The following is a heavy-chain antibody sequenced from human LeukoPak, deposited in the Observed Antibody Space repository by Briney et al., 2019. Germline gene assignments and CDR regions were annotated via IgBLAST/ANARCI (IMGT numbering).Heavy chain of an antibody. Sequence: GGSLRLSCAASGFTFSSYGMHWVRQAPGKGLEWVSLISGDGGSTYYADSVKGRFTISRDNSKNSLYLQMNSLRTEDTASYYCAKDSSNQWLVTPGIDYWGQGTLVTVSS. V-gene: IGHV3-43*02. D-gene: IGHD6-19*01. CDR3: AKDSSNQWLVTPGIDY. J-gene: IGHJ4*02. CDR2: ISGDGGST. CDR1: GFTFSSYG.